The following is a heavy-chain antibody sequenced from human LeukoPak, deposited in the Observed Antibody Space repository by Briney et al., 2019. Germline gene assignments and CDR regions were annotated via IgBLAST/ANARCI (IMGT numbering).Heavy chain of an antibody. Sequence: GGSLRLSCAASGFTFSSYGMSWVRQAPGKGLEWVSAISGSGGSTYYADSVKGRFTISRDNSKNTLYLQMNSLRAEDTAVYYCARDFYDTSGYYYDYWGQGTLVTVSS. CDR1: GFTFSSYG. D-gene: IGHD3-22*01. V-gene: IGHV3-23*01. CDR2: ISGSGGST. CDR3: ARDFYDTSGYYYDY. J-gene: IGHJ4*02.